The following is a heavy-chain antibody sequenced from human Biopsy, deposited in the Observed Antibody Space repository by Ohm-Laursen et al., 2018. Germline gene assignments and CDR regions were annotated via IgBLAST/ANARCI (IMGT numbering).Heavy chain of an antibody. D-gene: IGHD2-2*01. CDR3: ARFIVPSLHCSNGVCPIRWFDP. J-gene: IGHJ5*02. Sequence: TLSLTCAVYGGTYSGYYWSWIRQPPGKGLEWIGEVHHDGRANYNPSLKSRVTISGDMSKKQFSLKLSCVTAADTAVYYCARFIVPSLHCSNGVCPIRWFDPWGQGTLVTVFS. V-gene: IGHV4-34*01. CDR2: VHHDGRA. CDR1: GGTYSGYY.